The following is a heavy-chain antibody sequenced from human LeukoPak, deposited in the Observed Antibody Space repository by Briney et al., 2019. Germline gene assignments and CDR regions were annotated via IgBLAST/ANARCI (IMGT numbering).Heavy chain of an antibody. V-gene: IGHV1-2*02. Sequence: GASVKVSCKASGYTFTDYYMHWVRQAPGQGLEWMGWINPSSGGTNYAQKFQGRVTMTRDTSISTAYMEVSRLRSDDTAVYYCARTLFLTGYSAAFNYWGQGTLVTVSS. CDR2: INPSSGGT. CDR3: ARTLFLTGYSAAFNY. CDR1: GYTFTDYY. J-gene: IGHJ4*02. D-gene: IGHD3-9*01.